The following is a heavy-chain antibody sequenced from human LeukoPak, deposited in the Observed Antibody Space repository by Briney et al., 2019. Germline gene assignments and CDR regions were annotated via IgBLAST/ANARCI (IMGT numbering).Heavy chain of an antibody. CDR2: IYHSGST. CDR1: GFTFSSYG. CDR3: ARGNLSGSYYYYGMDV. D-gene: IGHD5-12*01. J-gene: IGHJ6*02. V-gene: IGHV4-4*02. Sequence: PGGSLRLSCAASGFTFSSYGMHWVRQPPGKGLEWIGEIYHSGSTNYNPSLKSRVTISVDKSKNQFSLKLSSVTAADTAVYYCARGNLSGSYYYYGMDVWGQGTTVTVSS.